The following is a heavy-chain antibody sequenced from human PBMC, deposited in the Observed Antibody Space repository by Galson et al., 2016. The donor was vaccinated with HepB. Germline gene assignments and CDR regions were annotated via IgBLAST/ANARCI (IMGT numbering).Heavy chain of an antibody. CDR2: IRKRSNGYTT. J-gene: IGHJ3*01. Sequence: SLRLSCAASGFRFSDHYMDWVRQAPGKGLEWVGRIRKRSNGYTTEYGASVKGRFSVSRDDPENSLYLQMDSLKSEDTAVYYCARVTSFIRDIGTLDLWGRGTLATVSS. V-gene: IGHV3-72*01. D-gene: IGHD5-12*01. CDR3: ARVTSFIRDIGTLDL. CDR1: GFRFSDHY.